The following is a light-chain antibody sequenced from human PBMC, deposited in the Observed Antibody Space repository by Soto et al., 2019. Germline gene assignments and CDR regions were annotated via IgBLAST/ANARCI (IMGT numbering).Light chain of an antibody. V-gene: IGKV3-15*01. J-gene: IGKJ1*01. CDR3: QQFDNWPAT. CDR1: QSVSKN. CDR2: DAS. Sequence: EIVMTQSPATLSVSPGERATLSCRASQSVSKNVAWYQQKPGQAPRLLIYDASSRATGIPARFSGSGSGTEFTLTISSLQSEDFAVYFCQQFDNWPATVGQGTKVEIK.